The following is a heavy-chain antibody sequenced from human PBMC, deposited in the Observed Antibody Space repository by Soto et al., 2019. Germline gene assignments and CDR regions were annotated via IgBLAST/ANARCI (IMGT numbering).Heavy chain of an antibody. D-gene: IGHD3-9*01. CDR3: AREVTLNFDILTGYSRPFVY. J-gene: IGHJ4*02. Sequence: QVQLVQSGAEVKKPGSSVKVSCKASGGTFSSYAISWVRQAPGQGLEWMGGIIPFFGTANYAQKFQGRVTITADEATATVYMELSSLRPEATAVYYCAREVTLNFDILTGYSRPFVYWGQGNRVTVSS. CDR1: GGTFSSYA. V-gene: IGHV1-69*12. CDR2: IIPFFGTA.